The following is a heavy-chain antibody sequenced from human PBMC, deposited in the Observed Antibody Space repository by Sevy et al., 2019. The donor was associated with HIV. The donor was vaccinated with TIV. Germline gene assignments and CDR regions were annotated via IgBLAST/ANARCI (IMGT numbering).Heavy chain of an antibody. Sequence: ASVKVSCKASGYTFSSYGISWVRQAPGQGLEWMGWISDYNGYTNYAHKFQGRVTMSTETSTRTAYMELRSLGSDDTAVYFCARGGYYYRSGTYRPPNYYGMDVWGQGTAVTVSS. J-gene: IGHJ6*02. CDR3: ARGGYYYRSGTYRPPNYYGMDV. CDR1: GYTFSSYG. CDR2: ISDYNGYT. V-gene: IGHV1-18*01. D-gene: IGHD3-10*01.